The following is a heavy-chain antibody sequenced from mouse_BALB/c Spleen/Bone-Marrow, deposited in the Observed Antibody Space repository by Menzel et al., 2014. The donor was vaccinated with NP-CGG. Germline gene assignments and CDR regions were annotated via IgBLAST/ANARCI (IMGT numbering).Heavy chain of an antibody. CDR1: GYTFTSSW. CDR3: AGYWSGFAY. D-gene: IGHD4-1*01. J-gene: IGHJ3*01. CDR2: IHPNSGNT. V-gene: IGHV1S130*01. Sequence: QVQLQQSGSVLVRPGASVKLSCKASGYTFTSSWMHWAKQRPGQGLEWIGEIHPNSGNTNYNEKFKGKATLTVDTSSSTAYVDLSSLTSEDSAAYYCAGYWSGFAYWGQGTLVTVSA.